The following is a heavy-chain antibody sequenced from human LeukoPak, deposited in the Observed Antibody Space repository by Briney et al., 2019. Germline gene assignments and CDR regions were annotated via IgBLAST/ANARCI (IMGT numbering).Heavy chain of an antibody. Sequence: GGSLRLSCAASGFSFSSYSMNWVRQAPGKGLEWVSYISYGSGTIYYADAVKGRFSISRDNAKNSLHLQMSSLRDEDTAVYYCARETRWAFDYWGQGTLVTVSS. J-gene: IGHJ4*02. CDR1: GFSFSSYS. CDR2: ISYGSGTI. D-gene: IGHD1-26*01. CDR3: ARETRWAFDY. V-gene: IGHV3-48*02.